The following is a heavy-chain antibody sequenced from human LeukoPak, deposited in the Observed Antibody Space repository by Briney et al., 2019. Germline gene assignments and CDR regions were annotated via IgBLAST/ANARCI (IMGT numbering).Heavy chain of an antibody. J-gene: IGHJ3*02. CDR1: GGSISSSSYY. CDR3: ATRAEYSSSSASGREDAFDI. V-gene: IGHV4-39*01. D-gene: IGHD6-6*01. CDR2: IYYRGST. Sequence: TSETLSLTCTVSGGSISSSSYYWGWIRQPPGKRLEWIGSIYYRGSTYYNPPLKSRVTISVDTSKNQFSLKLSSVTAADTAVYYCATRAEYSSSSASGREDAFDIWGQGTMVTVSS.